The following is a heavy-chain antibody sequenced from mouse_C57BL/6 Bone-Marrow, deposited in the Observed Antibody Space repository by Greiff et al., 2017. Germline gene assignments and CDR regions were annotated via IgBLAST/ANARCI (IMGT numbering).Heavy chain of an antibody. CDR3: AGVGYDPCYFDY. D-gene: IGHD2-3*01. CDR1: GFPITSGYY. Sequence: VQLVESGPGLVKPSQSLFLTCSITGFPITSGYYWIWIRQSPGKPLEWRGYITHSGETFYNPSLPSPISITRETSKNQFFLQLNSVTTEDTAKYYCAGVGYDPCYFDYWGQGTTLTVSS. J-gene: IGHJ2*01. CDR2: ITHSGET. V-gene: IGHV12-3*01.